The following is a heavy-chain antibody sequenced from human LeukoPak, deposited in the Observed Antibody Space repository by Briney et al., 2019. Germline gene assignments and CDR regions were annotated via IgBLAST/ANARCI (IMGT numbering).Heavy chain of an antibody. CDR2: ISAYNGDT. J-gene: IGHJ4*02. CDR1: GFTFNKYG. Sequence: ASVKVSCKASGFTFNKYGISWVRQAPGQGLEWMGWISAYNGDTNYAQKLQGRVTMTTDTSTSTAYMELRSLRSDDTAVYYCARAVSGWYAYDYWGQGTLVTVSS. D-gene: IGHD6-19*01. CDR3: ARAVSGWYAYDY. V-gene: IGHV1-18*01.